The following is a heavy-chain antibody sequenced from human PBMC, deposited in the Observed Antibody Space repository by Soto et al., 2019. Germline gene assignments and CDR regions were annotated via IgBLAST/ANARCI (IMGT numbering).Heavy chain of an antibody. D-gene: IGHD5-12*01. Sequence: GASVKVSCKVSGYTLTELSMHWVRQAPGKGLEWMGGFDPEDGETIYAQKFQGRVTMTEDTSTDTAYMELSSLRSEDTAVYYCATDRSTPPIAATRSFDYWGQGTLVTVSS. J-gene: IGHJ4*02. CDR3: ATDRSTPPIAATRSFDY. CDR1: GYTLTELS. CDR2: FDPEDGET. V-gene: IGHV1-24*01.